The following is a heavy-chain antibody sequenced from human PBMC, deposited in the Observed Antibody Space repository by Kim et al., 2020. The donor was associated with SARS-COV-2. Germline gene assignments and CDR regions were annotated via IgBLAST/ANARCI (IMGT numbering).Heavy chain of an antibody. Sequence: SETLSLICTVSGGSISSHYWSWIRHSPGEGLQWIGYVHYSGNTDYNPSLNSRVTISLDTSKRQFSLKLTSVTAADTAVYYCARGWGYLEFWGQGTPVTVSS. CDR1: GGSISSHY. D-gene: IGHD2-21*01. CDR2: VHYSGNT. J-gene: IGHJ4*02. V-gene: IGHV4-59*11. CDR3: ARGWGYLEF.